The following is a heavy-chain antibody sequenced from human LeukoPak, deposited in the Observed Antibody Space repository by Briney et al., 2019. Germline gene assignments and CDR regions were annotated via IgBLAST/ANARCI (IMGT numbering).Heavy chain of an antibody. Sequence: GGSLRLSCAASGFNFSDYSMTWVRQAPGKGLEWVSSISSSSSYRYYADSVKGRFTISRDNAKNSLYLQMNSLRAEDTAVYYCARDRYRTTVTPGAFDIWGQGTMVTVSS. CDR3: ARDRYRTTVTPGAFDI. D-gene: IGHD4-17*01. CDR1: GFNFSDYS. J-gene: IGHJ3*02. CDR2: ISSSSSYR. V-gene: IGHV3-21*01.